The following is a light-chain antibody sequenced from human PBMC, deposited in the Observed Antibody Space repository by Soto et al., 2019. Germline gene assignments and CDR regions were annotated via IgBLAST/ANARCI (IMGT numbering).Light chain of an antibody. V-gene: IGLV2-14*01. J-gene: IGLJ1*01. CDR2: AVS. CDR1: SSDVGLYDY. CDR3: SSYTSDSSYV. Sequence: QSVLTQPASVSGSPGQSITISCTGTSSDVGLYDYVSWYQRHPGKAPQLMIYAVSNRPSGVSNRFSASKSGNTASLFISGLQAEDEADYYCSSYTSDSSYVSGSGTKVTVL.